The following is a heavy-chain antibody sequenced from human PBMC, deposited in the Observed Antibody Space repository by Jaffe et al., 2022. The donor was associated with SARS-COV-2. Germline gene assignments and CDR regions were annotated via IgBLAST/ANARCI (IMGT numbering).Heavy chain of an antibody. CDR1: GFTFDDYA. D-gene: IGHD3-22*01. CDR2: ISWNSGSI. J-gene: IGHJ3*02. V-gene: IGHV3-9*01. Sequence: EVQLVESGGGLVQPGRSLRLSCAASGFTFDDYAMHWVRQAPGKGLEWVSGISWNSGSIGYADSVKGRFTISRDNAKNSLYLQMNSLRAEDTALYYCAKATGLHSSGYYAFDIWGQGTMVTVSS. CDR3: AKATGLHSSGYYAFDI.